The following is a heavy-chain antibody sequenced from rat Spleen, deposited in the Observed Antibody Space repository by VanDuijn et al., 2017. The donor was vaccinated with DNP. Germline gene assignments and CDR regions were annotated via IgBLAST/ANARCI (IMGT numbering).Heavy chain of an antibody. CDR3: ARRRLPYWYFDF. V-gene: IGHV1-43*01. Sequence: QIQLRQSGAELTKPGSSVKISCKASGYTFPTYYITWIKQTTGQGLEYIGYINTGSGNTNYNEKFKGKATLTVDKSSNTAFMQLSSLTPDDSAVYYCARRRLPYWYFDFWGPGTMVTVSS. D-gene: IGHD1-4*01. CDR1: GYTFPTYY. CDR2: INTGSGNT. J-gene: IGHJ1*01.